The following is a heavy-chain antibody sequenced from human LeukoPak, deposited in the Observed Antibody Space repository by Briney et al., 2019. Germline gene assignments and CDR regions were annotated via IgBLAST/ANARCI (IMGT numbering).Heavy chain of an antibody. CDR1: GGSTSSYY. CDR2: IYYSGST. V-gene: IGHV4-59*08. CDR3: ARRFDL. J-gene: IGHJ2*01. Sequence: PSETLSLTCTVSGGSTSSYYWSWIRQPPGKGLEWIGYIYYSGSTNYNPSLKSRVTISVDTSKNQFSLKLSSVTAADTAVYYCARRFDLWGRGTLVTVSS.